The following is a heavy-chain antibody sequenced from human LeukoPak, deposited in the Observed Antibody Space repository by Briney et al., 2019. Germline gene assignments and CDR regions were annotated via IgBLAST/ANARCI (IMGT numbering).Heavy chain of an antibody. CDR3: ARGRLFRAPSYYYDSSGYPYYFDY. D-gene: IGHD3-22*01. J-gene: IGHJ4*02. CDR1: VYTCTSYG. V-gene: IGHV1-18*01. Sequence: ASVKVSCKASVYTCTSYGISWVRQARAQGLEWIGWISAYNGNTTYAQKLQGRVTMTTDTSTSTAYMELRSLRSDDTAVYYCARGRLFRAPSYYYDSSGYPYYFDYWGQGTLVTVSS. CDR2: ISAYNGNT.